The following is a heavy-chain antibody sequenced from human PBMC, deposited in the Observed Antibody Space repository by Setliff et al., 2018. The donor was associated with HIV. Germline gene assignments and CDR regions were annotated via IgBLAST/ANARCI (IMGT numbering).Heavy chain of an antibody. CDR3: ARDPGYFSGHIFDL. V-gene: IGHV4-4*07. D-gene: IGHD2-15*01. J-gene: IGHJ3*01. Sequence: SETLSLTCTVSGGSISSYYWSWIRQPAGKGLEWIGRIYTSGNTNYNPSLKSRVTMSVDTSKKQLSLKLNSVTAADTAVYYCARDPGYFSGHIFDLWGQGTMVTVSS. CDR1: GGSISSYY. CDR2: IYTSGNT.